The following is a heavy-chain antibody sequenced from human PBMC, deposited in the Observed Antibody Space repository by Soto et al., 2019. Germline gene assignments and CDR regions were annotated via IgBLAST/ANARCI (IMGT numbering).Heavy chain of an antibody. D-gene: IGHD3-10*01. J-gene: IGHJ6*02. Sequence: VKASCEECGVGKNSSAMCWARQAKGQGLEWMGGIIPIFGTANYAQKFQGRVTITADESTSTAYMELSSLRSEDTAVYYCARDRTYYYVSGSGTDYYYYYGMDVCGQATTVTGSS. CDR3: ARDRTYYYVSGSGTDYYYYYGMDV. CDR1: GVGKNSSA. V-gene: IGHV1-69*13. CDR2: IIPIFGTA.